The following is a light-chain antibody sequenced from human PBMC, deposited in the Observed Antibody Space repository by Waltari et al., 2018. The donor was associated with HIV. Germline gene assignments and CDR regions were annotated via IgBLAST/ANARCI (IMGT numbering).Light chain of an antibody. J-gene: IGKJ1*01. Sequence: DIKLTQSPSSLSAPVRDRVTITCRQSQSIRTHLNWYQQKPGKPPKLLIYGASSFQSGVPARFSGSGSGTDFTLTINSLQPEDSATYYCQQSYNTPWTFGQGTKVEIK. CDR1: QSIRTH. CDR3: QQSYNTPWT. V-gene: IGKV1-39*01. CDR2: GAS.